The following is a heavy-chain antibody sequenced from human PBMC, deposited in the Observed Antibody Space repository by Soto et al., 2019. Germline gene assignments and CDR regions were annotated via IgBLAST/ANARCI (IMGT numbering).Heavy chain of an antibody. CDR1: GYTFTSYG. D-gene: IGHD3-3*01. V-gene: IGHV1-18*01. CDR3: ARTYYDFWSGYPRAYYYYGMDG. J-gene: IGHJ6*02. CDR2: ISAYNGNT. Sequence: ASVKVSCKASGYTFTSYGISWVRQAPGQGLEWMGWISAYNGNTNYAQKLQGRVTMTTDTSTSTAYMELRSLRSDDTAVYYCARTYYDFWSGYPRAYYYYGMDGWGQGTTVTVSS.